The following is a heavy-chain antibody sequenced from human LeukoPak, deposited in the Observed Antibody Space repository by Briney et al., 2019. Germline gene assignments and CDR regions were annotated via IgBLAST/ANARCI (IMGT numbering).Heavy chain of an antibody. CDR3: ARDWGYYDSSGYYYPYYFDY. D-gene: IGHD3-22*01. J-gene: IGHJ4*02. CDR1: GFTFNSYS. Sequence: RGSLRLSCAPSGFTFNSYSMNWVRQAPGEGLEWVSSIRSGSSYIYYADSVKGPFTISRDNDKNSLYLQMNSLRAGDTAVYYCARDWGYYDSSGYYYPYYFDYWGQGTLVTVSS. V-gene: IGHV3-21*01. CDR2: IRSGSSYI.